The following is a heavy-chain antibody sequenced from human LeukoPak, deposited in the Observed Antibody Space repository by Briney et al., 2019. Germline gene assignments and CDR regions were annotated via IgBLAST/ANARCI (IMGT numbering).Heavy chain of an antibody. CDR3: ARGIADYGDHHYYYMDV. J-gene: IGHJ6*03. Sequence: SVKVSCKASGDTFSKYAITWVRQAPGQGLEWMGNIVPVFGTPIYAQKFQGRVTITTDESRTTAYMELSSLRSEDTAVYYCARGIADYGDHHYYYMDVWGKGTTVTVSS. CDR1: GDTFSKYA. V-gene: IGHV1-69*05. D-gene: IGHD4-17*01. CDR2: IVPVFGTP.